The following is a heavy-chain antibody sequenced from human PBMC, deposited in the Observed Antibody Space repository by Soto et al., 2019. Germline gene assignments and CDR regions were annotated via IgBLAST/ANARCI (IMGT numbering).Heavy chain of an antibody. D-gene: IGHD1-1*01. CDR1: GFTFSDYY. J-gene: IGHJ6*02. Sequence: QVQLVESGGGLVKPGGSLRLSCAASGFTFSDYYMSWIRQAPGKGLEGVSYISSSASTIYYADSVKVRFTISRDNARNSLYLQMNSLRAEDTAVYYCARDRNGVEMKDGMDVWGQGTTVTVSS. V-gene: IGHV3-11*01. CDR2: ISSSASTI. CDR3: ARDRNGVEMKDGMDV.